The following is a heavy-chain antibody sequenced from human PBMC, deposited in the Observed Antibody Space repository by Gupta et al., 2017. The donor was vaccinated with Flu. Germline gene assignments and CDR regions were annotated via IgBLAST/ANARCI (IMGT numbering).Heavy chain of an antibody. V-gene: IGHV3-30*18. Sequence: QVQLVESGGAVVQPGRSLSLSCAASGFTFSSYGMHWVRQAPGKGLEWVAVISYDGSNKYYADSVKGRFTISRDNSKNTLYLQMNSLRAEDTAVYYCAKDFSRYGYVSYFDYWGQGTLVTVSS. J-gene: IGHJ4*02. CDR2: ISYDGSNK. CDR1: GFTFSSYG. CDR3: AKDFSRYGYVSYFDY. D-gene: IGHD5-18*01.